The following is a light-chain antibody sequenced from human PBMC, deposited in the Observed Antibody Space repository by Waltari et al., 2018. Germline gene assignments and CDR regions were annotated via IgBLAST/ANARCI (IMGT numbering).Light chain of an antibody. Sequence: DIRLTQSPSFLSAFVGDRVIISCRSSQGIRSYFAWYQLKPGKAPKLLITGASTLQSGVPSRFSGSGSATDFTLTISSLQPEDFATYYCQHLNTYLLTFGGGTKVEIK. J-gene: IGKJ4*01. V-gene: IGKV1-9*01. CDR3: QHLNTYLLT. CDR2: GAS. CDR1: QGIRSY.